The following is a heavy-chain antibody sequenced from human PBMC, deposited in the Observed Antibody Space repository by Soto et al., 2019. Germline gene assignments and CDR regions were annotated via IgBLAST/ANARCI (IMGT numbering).Heavy chain of an antibody. CDR2: MIAYDCNT. CDR1: GYTLTSYG. Sequence: ASVKVSCKASGYTLTSYGISWVRQAPVQVLELIVWMIAYDCNTDYSQKLQGRVTMTRYACTSAAYMELMSLRSEDTAVYYCASFRYGSGSGHDAFDIWGQGTMVTVSS. J-gene: IGHJ3*02. D-gene: IGHD3-10*01. CDR3: ASFRYGSGSGHDAFDI. V-gene: IGHV1-18*01.